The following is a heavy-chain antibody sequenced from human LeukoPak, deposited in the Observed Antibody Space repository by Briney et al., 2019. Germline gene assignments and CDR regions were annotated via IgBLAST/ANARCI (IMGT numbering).Heavy chain of an antibody. Sequence: PSETLSLTCTVSGGSLSSYYWSWIRQPPGKGLEWIGYIYYSGSTNYNPSLKSRVTISVDTSKNQFSLKLSSVTAADTAVYYCARHGYYYDSSGYYIDYWGQGTLVTVSS. J-gene: IGHJ4*02. V-gene: IGHV4-59*08. D-gene: IGHD3-22*01. CDR3: ARHGYYYDSSGYYIDY. CDR1: GGSLSSYY. CDR2: IYYSGST.